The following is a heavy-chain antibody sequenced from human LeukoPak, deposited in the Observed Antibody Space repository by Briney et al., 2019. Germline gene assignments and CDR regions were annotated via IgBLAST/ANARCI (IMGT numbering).Heavy chain of an antibody. J-gene: IGHJ3*02. D-gene: IGHD1-26*01. Sequence: SETLSLTCTVSGGSISSYYWSWIRQPPGKGLEWIGYIYYSGSTNYNPSLKSRVTISVDTSKNQFSLKLSSVTAADTAVYYCATGSGSYLRGAFDIWGQGEMVTVSS. CDR3: ATGSGSYLRGAFDI. CDR1: GGSISSYY. V-gene: IGHV4-59*01. CDR2: IYYSGST.